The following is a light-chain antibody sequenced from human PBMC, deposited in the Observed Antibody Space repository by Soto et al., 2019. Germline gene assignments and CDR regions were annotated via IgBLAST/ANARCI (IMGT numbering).Light chain of an antibody. CDR2: EVS. V-gene: IGLV2-8*01. CDR1: SSDVGGYNY. J-gene: IGLJ2*01. CDR3: NSYAGSHGV. Sequence: QSALTQPPSASGSPGQSVTISCTGTSSDVGGYNYVSWYQQHPGKAPTLMIYEVSKRPSGVPDRFSGSKSGNTASLTVSGLQAEDEDDYCCNSYAGSHGVFGGGTKLTVL.